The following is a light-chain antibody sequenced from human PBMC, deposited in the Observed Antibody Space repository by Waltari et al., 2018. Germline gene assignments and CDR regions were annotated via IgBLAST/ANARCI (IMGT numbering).Light chain of an antibody. J-gene: IGKJ1*01. CDR3: LQDYNYPRT. Sequence: AIQMTQSPSSLSASVGDRVTITCRASQGIRNDLGWYQQKPGKAPKLLIYAASSLQSGGPSRFSGSGSGTDFTLTISRLQPEDFATYYCLQDYNYPRTFGQGTKVEIK. V-gene: IGKV1-6*01. CDR1: QGIRND. CDR2: AAS.